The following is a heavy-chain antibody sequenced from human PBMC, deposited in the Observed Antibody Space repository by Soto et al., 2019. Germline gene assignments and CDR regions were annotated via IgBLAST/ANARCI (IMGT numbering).Heavy chain of an antibody. CDR1: GGSISSSIW. Sequence: SETLSLTCAVSGGSISSSIWWNWVRQPPGKGLEWIGEIHHSGSTNYNPSLKSRVTISVDTSKNQFSLKLSSVTAADTAVYYWARSPRGNYGYPAYFDYWGQGTLVTVSS. CDR2: IHHSGST. J-gene: IGHJ4*02. V-gene: IGHV4-4*02. D-gene: IGHD3-10*01. CDR3: ARSPRGNYGYPAYFDY.